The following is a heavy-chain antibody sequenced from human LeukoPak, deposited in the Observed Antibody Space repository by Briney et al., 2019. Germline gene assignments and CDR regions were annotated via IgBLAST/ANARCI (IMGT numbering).Heavy chain of an antibody. CDR1: GGSISSYY. V-gene: IGHV4-59*01. CDR2: IYYSGST. J-gene: IGHJ6*02. D-gene: IGHD2-2*01. CDR3: ARDRAVVVPAATEYYYYYYGMDV. Sequence: SETLSLTCTVSGGSISSYYWSWIRQPPGEGLEWIGYIYYSGSTNYNPSLKSRVTISVGTSKNQFSLKLSSVTAADTAVYYCARDRAVVVPAATEYYYYYYGMDVWGQGTTVTVSS.